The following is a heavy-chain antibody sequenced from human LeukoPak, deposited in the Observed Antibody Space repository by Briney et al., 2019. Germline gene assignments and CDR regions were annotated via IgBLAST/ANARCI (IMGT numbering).Heavy chain of an antibody. Sequence: GGSLRLSCAASGFTFNNYWMTWVRQAPGKGLEWVAHIHESGSYQNYVDSVKVRFTVSRDNTKSALYLQMSNLRAEDTAVYYCARDIPGGASFLDQWGQGTLVTVSS. D-gene: IGHD5-18*01. CDR2: IHESGSYQ. J-gene: IGHJ5*02. CDR3: ARDIPGGASFLDQ. CDR1: GFTFNNYW. V-gene: IGHV3-7*01.